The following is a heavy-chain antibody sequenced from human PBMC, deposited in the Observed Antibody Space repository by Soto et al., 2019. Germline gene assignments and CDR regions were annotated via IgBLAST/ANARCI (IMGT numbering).Heavy chain of an antibody. D-gene: IGHD3-10*01. J-gene: IGHJ4*02. CDR2: ISYDGSNK. V-gene: IGHV3-30-3*01. CDR1: GFTFSSYA. Sequence: GSLRLSCAASGFTFSSYAMHWVRQAPGKGLEWVAVISYDGSNKHYADSVKGRFTISRDNSKNTLYLQMNSLRAEDTAVYYCARGLSRYGSGSYFDAVDYWGQGTLVTVSS. CDR3: ARGLSRYGSGSYFDAVDY.